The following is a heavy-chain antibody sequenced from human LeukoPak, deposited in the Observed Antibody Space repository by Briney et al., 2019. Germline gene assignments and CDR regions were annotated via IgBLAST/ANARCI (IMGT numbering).Heavy chain of an antibody. V-gene: IGHV5-51*01. D-gene: IGHD2-2*01. CDR3: ARRRYCSSTSCSEGAFDI. Sequence: GEPLKRACKGSGYSITNYCIAWVRQMPGKGLEWMGIVYPGDSDTRYSPSFQGQVTISADKSFSTAYLQWCSLKASDTAMYYCARRRYCSSTSCSEGAFDICGQARMVTVSS. CDR2: VYPGDSDT. CDR1: GYSITNYC. J-gene: IGHJ3*02.